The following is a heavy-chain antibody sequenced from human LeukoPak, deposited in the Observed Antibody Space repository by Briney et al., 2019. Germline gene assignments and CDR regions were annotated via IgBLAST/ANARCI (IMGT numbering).Heavy chain of an antibody. CDR2: ISYSGAT. Sequence: SETLSLTCTVSGCSISTTNFYWGWIRQPPGKGLEWIGSISYSGATYYNPSLKSRLTVSADTSKKEVSLRLNSVTAADTAVYYCASLPRYDFWAWGQGNLVIVSS. J-gene: IGHJ5*02. D-gene: IGHD3-3*01. CDR3: ASLPRYDFWA. V-gene: IGHV4-39*01. CDR1: GCSISTTNFY.